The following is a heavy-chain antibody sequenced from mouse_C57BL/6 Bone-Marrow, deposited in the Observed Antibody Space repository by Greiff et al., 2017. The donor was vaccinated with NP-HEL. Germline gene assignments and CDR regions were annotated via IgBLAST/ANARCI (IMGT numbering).Heavy chain of an antibody. CDR3: ATSITTDRFAY. Sequence: VQLQESGAELVKPGAPVKVSCKASGYTFTSSWMHGVKQRPGKGFEWIGRIHPSDSDTNDNQKFKGKATLTVDKSSSTAYMQLSSLTSEDSAVYYCATSITTDRFAYWGQGTLVTVSA. CDR2: IHPSDSDT. CDR1: GYTFTSSW. J-gene: IGHJ3*01. V-gene: IGHV1-74*01. D-gene: IGHD1-1*01.